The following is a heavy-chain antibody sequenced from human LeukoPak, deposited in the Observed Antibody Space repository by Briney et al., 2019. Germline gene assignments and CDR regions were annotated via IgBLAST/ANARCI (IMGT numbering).Heavy chain of an antibody. CDR3: ARGRSIAARRYYYYYMDV. D-gene: IGHD6-6*01. CDR2: IYSGGST. J-gene: IGHJ6*03. V-gene: IGHV3-66*02. Sequence: PGGSLRLSCAASGFTVSSNYMSWVRQAPGKGLEWVSVIYSGGSTYYADSVKGRFTISRDNSKSTLYLQMNSLRAEDTAVYYCARGRSIAARRYYYYYMDVWGKGTTVTVSS. CDR1: GFTVSSNY.